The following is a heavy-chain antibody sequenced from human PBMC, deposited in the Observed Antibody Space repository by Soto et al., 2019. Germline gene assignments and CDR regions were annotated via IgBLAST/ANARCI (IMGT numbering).Heavy chain of an antibody. D-gene: IGHD2-2*01. CDR1: GGSISSSSYY. CDR3: ARAGIVVVPAAMPGAVDY. V-gene: IGHV4-39*01. CDR2: IYYSGST. Sequence: SETLSLTCTVSGGSISSSSYYWGWIRQPPGKGLEWIGSIYYSGSTYYNPSLKSRVTISVDTSKNQFSLKLSSVTAADTAVYYCARAGIVVVPAAMPGAVDYWGQGTLVTVSS. J-gene: IGHJ4*02.